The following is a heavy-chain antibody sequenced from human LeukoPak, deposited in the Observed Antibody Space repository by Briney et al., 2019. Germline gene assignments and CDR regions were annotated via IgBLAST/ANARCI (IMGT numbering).Heavy chain of an antibody. D-gene: IGHD6-13*01. Sequence: GGSLRLSCAASGFTFSKFGMHWVRQAPGKGLQWVALIRYDGTNKYYADSVKGRFSISRDTSKNTLSLQMISLRAEDTAIYYCAKDYSSSWYYFDYWGQGTLVTVSS. CDR3: AKDYSSSWYYFDY. V-gene: IGHV3-30*02. CDR2: IRYDGTNK. J-gene: IGHJ4*02. CDR1: GFTFSKFG.